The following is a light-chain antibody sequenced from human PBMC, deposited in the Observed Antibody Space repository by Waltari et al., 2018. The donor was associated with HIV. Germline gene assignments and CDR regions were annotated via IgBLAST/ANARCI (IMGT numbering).Light chain of an antibody. J-gene: IGKJ3*01. CDR3: QQLNSYLGFT. CDR1: QCISSY. CDR2: AVS. V-gene: IGKV1-9*01. Sequence: DIQLTQSPSFLSASVGDRVTITCRACQCISSYLAWYQQKPGKAPKLLIYAVSTLQRGVPSRFSGSRSVTEFTLTISSLQPEDFATYDCQQLNSYLGFTFGPGTKVDIK.